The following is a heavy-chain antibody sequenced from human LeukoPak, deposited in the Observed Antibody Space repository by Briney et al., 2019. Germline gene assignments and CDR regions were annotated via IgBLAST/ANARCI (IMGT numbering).Heavy chain of an antibody. CDR1: GFTFSSYG. CDR3: AILSYTPTPFDY. J-gene: IGHJ4*02. Sequence: RAGRSLRLSCAASGFTFSSYGMHWVRQAPGKGLEWVAVISYDGSNKYYADSVKGRFTISRDNSKNTLYLQMNSLRAEDTAVYYCAILSYTPTPFDYWGQGTLVTVSS. V-gene: IGHV3-30*03. D-gene: IGHD1-1*01. CDR2: ISYDGSNK.